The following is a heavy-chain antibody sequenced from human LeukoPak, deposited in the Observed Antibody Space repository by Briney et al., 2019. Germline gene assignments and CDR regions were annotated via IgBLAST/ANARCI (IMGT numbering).Heavy chain of an antibody. CDR1: GITFTNYA. CDR3: ARDGLDYYDSRGSGTWFDP. J-gene: IGHJ5*02. V-gene: IGHV1-69*06. Sequence: SSVKVSCKASGITFTNYAISWVRQAPGQGLEWMGGIIPSFGTPNYAQKLQGRVTITADKSTSTVYMELSSLRSEDTAVYFCARDGLDYYDSRGSGTWFDPWGQGPVVTVSS. D-gene: IGHD3-22*01. CDR2: IIPSFGTP.